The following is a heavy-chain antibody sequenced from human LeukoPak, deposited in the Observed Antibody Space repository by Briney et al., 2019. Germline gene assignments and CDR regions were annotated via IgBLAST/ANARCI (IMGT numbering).Heavy chain of an antibody. CDR3: AELGITMIGGV. J-gene: IGHJ6*04. D-gene: IGHD3-10*02. CDR1: GFNFRRYD. V-gene: IGHV3-21*06. CDR2: ISSSGSYI. Sequence: KTGGSLRLSCSASGFNFRRYDMDWVRQAPGKGLEWVSHISSSGSYIYYADSVNGRFTISRDNAENSLFLQMNSLRAEDTAVYYCAELGITMIGGVWGKGTTVTISS.